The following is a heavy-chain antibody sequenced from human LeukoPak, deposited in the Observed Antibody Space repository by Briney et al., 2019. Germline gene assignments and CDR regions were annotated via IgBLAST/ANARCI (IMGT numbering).Heavy chain of an antibody. CDR2: ISYDGSNK. D-gene: IGHD1-26*01. CDR3: ARDPVGSSPFDYYYGMDV. CDR1: GFTFSSYA. J-gene: IGHJ6*02. Sequence: GRSLRLSCAASGFTFSSYAMHWVRQAPGKGLEWVAVISYDGSNKYYADSVKGRFTISRDNAKNSLYLQMNSLRAEDTAVYYCARDPVGSSPFDYYYGMDVWGQGTTVTVSS. V-gene: IGHV3-30-3*01.